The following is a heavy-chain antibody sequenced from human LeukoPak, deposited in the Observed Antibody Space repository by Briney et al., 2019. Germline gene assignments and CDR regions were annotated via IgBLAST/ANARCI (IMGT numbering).Heavy chain of an antibody. CDR1: GFTFSSYA. V-gene: IGHV3-30-3*01. Sequence: GGSLRLSCAASGFTFSSYAMHWVRQAPGKGLEWVAVISYDGSNKYYADSVKGRFTISRDNSKNTLYLQMNSLRAEDTAVCYCASDEGSHWLLLGYYYGMDVWGQGATVTVSS. CDR3: ASDEGSHWLLLGYYYGMDV. D-gene: IGHD3-16*01. CDR2: ISYDGSNK. J-gene: IGHJ6*02.